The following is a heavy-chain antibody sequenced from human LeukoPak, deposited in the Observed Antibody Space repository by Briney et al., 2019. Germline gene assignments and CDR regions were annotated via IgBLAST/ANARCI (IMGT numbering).Heavy chain of an antibody. V-gene: IGHV3-30-3*01. CDR2: ISYDGSNK. J-gene: IGHJ5*02. D-gene: IGHD3-22*01. Sequence: GGSLRLSCAASGFTFSSYAMHWVRQAPGKGLEWVAVISYDGSNKYYADSVKGRFTISRDNSKNTLYLQMNSLRAEDTAVYYCAKDPRYYYDSSGYQGWFDPWGQGTLVTVSS. CDR1: GFTFSSYA. CDR3: AKDPRYYYDSSGYQGWFDP.